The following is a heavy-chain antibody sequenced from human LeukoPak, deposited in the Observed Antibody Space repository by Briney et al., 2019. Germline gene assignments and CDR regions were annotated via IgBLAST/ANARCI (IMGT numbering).Heavy chain of an antibody. CDR1: GYTFTGYY. D-gene: IGHD3-10*01. J-gene: IGHJ4*02. V-gene: IGHV1-2*02. CDR3: ARDKFGELFSFDY. CDR2: INPNSGGT. Sequence: GAAVKVSCKASGYTFTGYYMHWVRQAPGQGRQWMGWINPNSGGTNYAQKFQGRVTMTRDTSISTAYMELSRLRSDDTAVYYCARDKFGELFSFDYWGQGTLVTVSS.